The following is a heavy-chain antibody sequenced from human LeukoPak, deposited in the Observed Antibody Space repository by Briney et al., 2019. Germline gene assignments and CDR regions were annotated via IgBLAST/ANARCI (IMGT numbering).Heavy chain of an antibody. Sequence: SETLSLTCTVSGGYTGSHYWSWIRQPAGKGLEWIGRISPSGTTHYNPSLGSRVTMSVDTSKNYFSLRLSSVTAADTAVYYCTRNVYWRFDYWGQGTLVSVSS. CDR1: GGYTGSHY. CDR3: TRNVYWRFDY. V-gene: IGHV4-4*07. CDR2: ISPSGTT. D-gene: IGHD1-26*01. J-gene: IGHJ4*02.